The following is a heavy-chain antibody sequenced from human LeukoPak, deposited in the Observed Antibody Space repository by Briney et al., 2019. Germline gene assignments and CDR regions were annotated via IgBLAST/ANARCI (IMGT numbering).Heavy chain of an antibody. Sequence: GESLKISCQGSGYRFTTYWIAWVRQMPGKGPECMGIIYPGDSDIRYNPSFRGHVTISADKSISTAYLQWSSLKASDTAMYYCARHRVVADSRYFDCWGLGTLVTVSS. D-gene: IGHD3-22*01. CDR2: IYPGDSDI. J-gene: IGHJ4*01. CDR3: ARHRVVADSRYFDC. V-gene: IGHV5-51*01. CDR1: GYRFTTYW.